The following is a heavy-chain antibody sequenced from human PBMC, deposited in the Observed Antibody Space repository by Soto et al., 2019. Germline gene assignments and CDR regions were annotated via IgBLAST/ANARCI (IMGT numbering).Heavy chain of an antibody. V-gene: IGHV1-2*02. CDR3: ARDLAKGGGSAGFDY. Sequence: GASMKVSCNAAGYTFTVYYMHWGRQAPGQGLEWMGWINPKSGGTMYPQKFQGRVTMTWDTSISTAYMALTRLRSDDTAVYYCARDLAKGGGSAGFDYWGQGTLVTVS. CDR2: INPKSGGT. D-gene: IGHD1-26*01. CDR1: GYTFTVYY. J-gene: IGHJ4*02.